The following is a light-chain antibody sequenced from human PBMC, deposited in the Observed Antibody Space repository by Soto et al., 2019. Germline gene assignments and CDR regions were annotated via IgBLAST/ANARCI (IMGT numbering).Light chain of an antibody. CDR1: QSISSW. J-gene: IGKJ1*01. CDR3: QQYNSYSWT. Sequence: DIQMTQSPSTLSASVGDRVTITCRASQSISSWSAWYQQKPGKAPKLLIYKASSLESGVTSRFSGSGSGTEFTLTISSLQPDDFATYYCQQYNSYSWTFGQGTKVEIK. V-gene: IGKV1-5*03. CDR2: KAS.